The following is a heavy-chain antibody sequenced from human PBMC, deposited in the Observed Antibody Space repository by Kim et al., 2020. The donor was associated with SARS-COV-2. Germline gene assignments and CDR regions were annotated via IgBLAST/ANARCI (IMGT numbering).Heavy chain of an antibody. D-gene: IGHD3-22*01. CDR1: GFTFSSYG. CDR2: MWYDGSNK. V-gene: IGHV3-33*01. Sequence: GGSLRLSCAASGFTFSSYGMHWVRQAPGKGLEWVAVMWYDGSNKYYADSVKGRFTISRDNSKNTLYLQMNSLRAEDTAVYYCAREGYDSSGYRFLDYWGQGTLVTVSS. CDR3: AREGYDSSGYRFLDY. J-gene: IGHJ4*02.